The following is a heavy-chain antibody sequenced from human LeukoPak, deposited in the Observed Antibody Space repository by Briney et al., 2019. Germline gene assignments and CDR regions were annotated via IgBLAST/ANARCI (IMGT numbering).Heavy chain of an antibody. CDR2: INHSGST. D-gene: IGHD2-2*02. CDR1: GGSFSGYY. J-gene: IGHJ4*02. V-gene: IGHV4-34*01. Sequence: PSETLSLTCAVYGGSFSGYYWSWIRQPPGKGLEWVGEINHSGSTNYNPSLKSRVTISVDTSKNQFSLKLSSVTAADTAVYYCARRGYCSSTSCYTHNFDYWGQGTLVTVSS. CDR3: ARRGYCSSTSCYTHNFDY.